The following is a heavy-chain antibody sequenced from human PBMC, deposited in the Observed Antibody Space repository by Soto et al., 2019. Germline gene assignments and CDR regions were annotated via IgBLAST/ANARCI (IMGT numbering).Heavy chain of an antibody. D-gene: IGHD3-10*01. J-gene: IGHJ4*02. CDR1: GFTFSHYA. V-gene: IGHV3-23*01. CDR3: AKKLRFGSGTYYFYVDY. CDR2: ITYSGGST. Sequence: EVQLLESGGGLVQPGGSLRLSCAASGFTFSHYAMSWVRQAPGKGLEWVSTITYSGGSTYYADSVKGRFIISRDNSKNPLYLQMNSLRVEDTAVYYCAKKLRFGSGTYYFYVDYWGQGTLVTVSS.